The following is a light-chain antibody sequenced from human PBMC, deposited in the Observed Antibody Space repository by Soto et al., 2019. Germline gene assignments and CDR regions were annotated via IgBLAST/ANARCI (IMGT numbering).Light chain of an antibody. J-gene: IGKJ1*01. CDR2: RAS. V-gene: IGKV3-20*01. CDR3: QQYGSSGT. Sequence: EIVMTQSPATLSVSPGERATLSCRASQSVSSSLAWYQQKPGQAPRLLIYRASTRATGIPARFSGSGSGTDFTLTISRLEPEDFAVYYCQQYGSSGTFGQGTKVDIK. CDR1: QSVSSS.